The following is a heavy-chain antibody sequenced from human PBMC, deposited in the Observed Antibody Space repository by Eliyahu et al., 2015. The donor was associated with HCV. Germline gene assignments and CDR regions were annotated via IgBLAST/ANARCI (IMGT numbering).Heavy chain of an antibody. Sequence: EVQLVQSGEEVKKPGEALKISCKXSGYTFSSYWIAWVRQMPGEGLXXVAVVYSWDSDPRYNPTFQGQVTVSVDESLTTAYLQWHSLRASDSAMYYCARAPNSEGGVFDIWGQGTMVTVSS. CDR1: GYTFSSYW. CDR3: ARAPNSEGGVFDI. J-gene: IGHJ3*02. V-gene: IGHV5-51*03. D-gene: IGHD2-8*01. CDR2: VYSWDSDP.